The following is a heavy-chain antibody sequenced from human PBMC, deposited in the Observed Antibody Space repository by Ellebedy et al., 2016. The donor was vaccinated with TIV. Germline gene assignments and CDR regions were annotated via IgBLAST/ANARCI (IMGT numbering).Heavy chain of an antibody. Sequence: ASVKVSCXTSGYTFTNYDISWVRQATGQGLEWMGWMNPKSGHTGYAQKFLGRLTLTRNTSVNTAYMELSSLKFEDTAVYDCARRRCCSSTTCKVKTIFGMMTPSPIDTWGRGTLVTVSS. CDR3: ARRRCCSSTTCKVKTIFGMMTPSPIDT. D-gene: IGHD2-2*01. J-gene: IGHJ5*02. CDR2: MNPKSGHT. CDR1: GYTFTNYD. V-gene: IGHV1-8*01.